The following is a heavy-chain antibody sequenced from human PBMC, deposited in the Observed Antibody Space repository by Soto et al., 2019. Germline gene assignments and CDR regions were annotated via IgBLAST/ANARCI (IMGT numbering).Heavy chain of an antibody. CDR1: GGTLSSYT. J-gene: IGHJ4*02. V-gene: IGHV1-69*02. Sequence: SVKVSCTASGGTLSSYTISWVRQAPGQGLEWMGRIIPILGIANYAQKFQGRVTITADKSTSTAYMELSSLRSEDTAVYYCASDILTGYDYYFDYWGQGILVTVSS. CDR2: IIPILGIA. D-gene: IGHD3-9*01. CDR3: ASDILTGYDYYFDY.